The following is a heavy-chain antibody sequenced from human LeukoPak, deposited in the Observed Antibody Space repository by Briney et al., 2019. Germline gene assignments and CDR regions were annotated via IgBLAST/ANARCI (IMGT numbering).Heavy chain of an antibody. V-gene: IGHV4-34*01. Sequence: SETLSLTCAVYGGSFSGYYWSWIRQPPGKGLEWIGEINHSGSTNYNPSLKSRVTISVDTSKNQFSLKLSSVTAADTAVYYCARGPAYYSNPHFDYWGQGTLVTVFS. CDR3: ARGPAYYSNPHFDY. D-gene: IGHD4-11*01. J-gene: IGHJ4*02. CDR2: INHSGST. CDR1: GGSFSGYY.